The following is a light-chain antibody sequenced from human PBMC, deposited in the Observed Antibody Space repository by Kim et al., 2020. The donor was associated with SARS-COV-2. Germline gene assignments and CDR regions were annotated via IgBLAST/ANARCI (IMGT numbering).Light chain of an antibody. J-gene: IGLJ2*01. Sequence: QSITISFTRTSSDVGSYNLFSWYQQHPGKAPKLMIYEVSKRPSGVSNRFSGSKAGNTASLTISGLQAEDEADYYCCSYAGSSTYVVFGGGTKLTVL. V-gene: IGLV2-23*02. CDR2: EVS. CDR1: SSDVGSYNL. CDR3: CSYAGSSTYVV.